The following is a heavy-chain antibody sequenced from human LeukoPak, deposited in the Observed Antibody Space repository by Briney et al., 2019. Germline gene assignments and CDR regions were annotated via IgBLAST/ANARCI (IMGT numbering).Heavy chain of an antibody. J-gene: IGHJ4*02. CDR3: ARDSEPLLCWYKLDY. Sequence: GASVKVSCKASGGTFSSYAISWVRQAPGQGLEWMGGIIPIFGTANYAQKFQGRVTITADESTSTAYMELSSLRSEDTAVYYCARDSEPLLCWYKLDYWGQGTLVTVSS. CDR2: IIPIFGTA. V-gene: IGHV1-69*13. D-gene: IGHD6-13*01. CDR1: GGTFSSYA.